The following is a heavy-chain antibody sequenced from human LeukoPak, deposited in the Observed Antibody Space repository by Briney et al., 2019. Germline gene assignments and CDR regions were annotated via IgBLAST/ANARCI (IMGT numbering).Heavy chain of an antibody. CDR2: ISYSGST. CDR1: GGSISSYY. Sequence: ASETLSLTCTVSGGSISSYYWSWIRQPPGKGLEWIGYISYSGSTNYNPSLKSRVTISVDTSKNQFSLKLSSVTAADTAVYYCLYGGNSGDWVYWGQGTLVTVSS. V-gene: IGHV4-59*12. J-gene: IGHJ4*02. CDR3: LYGGNSGDWVY. D-gene: IGHD4-23*01.